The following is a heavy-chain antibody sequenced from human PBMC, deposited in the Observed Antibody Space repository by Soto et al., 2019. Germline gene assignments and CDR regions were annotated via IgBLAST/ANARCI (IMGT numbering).Heavy chain of an antibody. CDR3: AKDFGYSYGYTPSY. D-gene: IGHD5-18*01. CDR1: GVTFSSYA. J-gene: IGHJ4*02. CDR2: ISGSGGST. Sequence: GGSLRLSCAASGVTFSSYAMSWVRQAPGKGLEWVSAISGSGGSTYYADSVKGRFTISRDNSKNTLYLQMNSLRAEDTAVYYCAKDFGYSYGYTPSYWGQGTLVTVSS. V-gene: IGHV3-23*01.